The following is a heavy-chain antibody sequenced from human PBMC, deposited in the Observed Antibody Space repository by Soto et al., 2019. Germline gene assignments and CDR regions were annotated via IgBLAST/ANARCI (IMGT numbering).Heavy chain of an antibody. D-gene: IGHD3-22*01. CDR1: GHTLINYY. V-gene: IGHV1-46*01. Sequence: QVQLVQSGAEVKKPGASVKVSCKTSGHTLINYYMHWVRQAPGQGLDWLGKIDPSGNGTSYAERFQGRITLTSDTSTKTVYVELSSLRSEDTAIYYCAINYYDISGYLYWGQGTLVTVSS. CDR3: AINYYDISGYLY. CDR2: IDPSGNGT. J-gene: IGHJ4*02.